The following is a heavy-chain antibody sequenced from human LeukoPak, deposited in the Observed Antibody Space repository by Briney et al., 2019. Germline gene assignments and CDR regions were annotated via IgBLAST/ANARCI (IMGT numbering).Heavy chain of an antibody. CDR3: ARDPLDYDILTGYPTPYYYNGMDV. CDR1: GGSISSSSYY. Sequence: SETLSLTCTVSGGSISSSSYYWGWIRQPPGKGLEWIGSIYYSGSTYYNPSLKSRVTISVDTSKNQFSLKLSSVTAADTAVYYCARDPLDYDILTGYPTPYYYNGMDVWGQGTTVTVSS. D-gene: IGHD3-9*01. CDR2: IYYSGST. J-gene: IGHJ6*02. V-gene: IGHV4-39*02.